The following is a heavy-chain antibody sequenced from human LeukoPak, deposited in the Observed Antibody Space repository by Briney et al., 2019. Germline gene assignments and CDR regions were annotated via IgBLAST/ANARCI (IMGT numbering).Heavy chain of an antibody. CDR3: ARGGEGSYGMDV. Sequence: GASVKVSCKASGYTFTGKFTHWVRQAPVQGLEWMGWINPNSGGTNYAQKFQGRVTMTRDTSISTAYMELSRLRSDDTAVYYCARGGEGSYGMDVWGQGTTVTVS. D-gene: IGHD3-16*01. CDR2: INPNSGGT. CDR1: GYTFTGKF. V-gene: IGHV1-2*02. J-gene: IGHJ6*02.